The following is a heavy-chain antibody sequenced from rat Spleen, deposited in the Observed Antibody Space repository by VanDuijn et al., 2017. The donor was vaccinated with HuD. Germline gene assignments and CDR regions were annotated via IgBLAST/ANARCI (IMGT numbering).Heavy chain of an antibody. D-gene: IGHD1-10*01. CDR3: SSNNFDY. CDR1: GFTFSDHY. V-gene: IGHV5-29*01. CDR2: ISYDGLVP. J-gene: IGHJ2*01. Sequence: EVQLVESDGGLVQPGRSLKLSCAASGFTFSDHYMAWVRQAPTKGLEWVASISYDGLVPYYRDSVKGRCTISRDNAKNTLYLQMNSLRSEDTATYYCSSNNFDYWGQGVMVTVSS.